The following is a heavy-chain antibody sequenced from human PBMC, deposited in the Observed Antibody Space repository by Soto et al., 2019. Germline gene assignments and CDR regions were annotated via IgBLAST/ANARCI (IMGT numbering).Heavy chain of an antibody. J-gene: IGHJ4*02. V-gene: IGHV4-39*01. CDR2: IYYSGST. CDR1: GGSISSGGYY. CDR3: ARHTPAIPTRNH. D-gene: IGHD2-21*01. Sequence: PSETLSLTCTVSGGSISSGGYYWSWIRQHPGKGLEWIGYIYYSGSTYYNPSLKSRVTISVDTSKNQFSLKLSSVTAADTAVYYCARHTPAIPTRNHGGREPLVTVP.